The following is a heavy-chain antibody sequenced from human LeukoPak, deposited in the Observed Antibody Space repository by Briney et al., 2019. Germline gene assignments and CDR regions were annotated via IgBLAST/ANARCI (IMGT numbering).Heavy chain of an antibody. CDR2: ITSSGAAT. J-gene: IGHJ4*02. Sequence: PGGSLRLSCAASGFTFSSYAMSWVRQAPGKGLEWVSSITSSGAATYYADSVKGRSTISRDNSDNTLYLQMNSLRAEDTAVYYCAKDRPNYYGSNGHYYKLNGDCWGQGTLVTVSS. D-gene: IGHD3-22*01. CDR1: GFTFSSYA. V-gene: IGHV3-23*01. CDR3: AKDRPNYYGSNGHYYKLNGDC.